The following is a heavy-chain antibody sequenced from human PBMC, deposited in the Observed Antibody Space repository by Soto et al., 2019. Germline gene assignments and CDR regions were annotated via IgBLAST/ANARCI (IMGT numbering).Heavy chain of an antibody. CDR3: PREGRGDFDY. Sequence: QVQLVQSGAEVKKPGSSVKVSCKASGGTFSSYAISWVRQAPGQGLEWMGGIIPIFGTANYAQKFQGRVTITAGESTSAANMELSSLRAEDTAVYYCPREGRGDFDYWGQGTLVTVSS. D-gene: IGHD3-10*01. V-gene: IGHV1-69*12. CDR1: GGTFSSYA. CDR2: IIPIFGTA. J-gene: IGHJ4*02.